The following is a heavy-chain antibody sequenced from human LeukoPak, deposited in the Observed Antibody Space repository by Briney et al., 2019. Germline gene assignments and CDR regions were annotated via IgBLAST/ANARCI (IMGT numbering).Heavy chain of an antibody. D-gene: IGHD5-24*01. J-gene: IGHJ4*02. CDR1: GGSISSSSYY. CDR3: ARHAGYNPNEYYFDY. Sequence: SETLSLTCTVSGGSISSSSYYWGWIRQPPGKGLEWIGSIYYSGSTYHNPSLKSRVTISVDTSKNQFSLKLSSVTAADTAVYYCARHAGYNPNEYYFDYWGQGTLVTVSS. CDR2: IYYSGST. V-gene: IGHV4-39*01.